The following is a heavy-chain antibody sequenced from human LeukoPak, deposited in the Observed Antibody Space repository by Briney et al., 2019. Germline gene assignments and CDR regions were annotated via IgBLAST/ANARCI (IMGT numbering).Heavy chain of an antibody. CDR3: ARGAGGSGWYSYFQH. Sequence: GGSLRLSCAASGFTFSSYSMNWVRQAPGKGLEWVSSISSSSSYIYYADSVKGRFTISRDNSKNTLYLQMNSLRAEDTAVYYCARGAGGSGWYSYFQHWGQGTLVTSPQ. J-gene: IGHJ1*01. D-gene: IGHD6-19*01. CDR1: GFTFSSYS. V-gene: IGHV3-21*01. CDR2: ISSSSSYI.